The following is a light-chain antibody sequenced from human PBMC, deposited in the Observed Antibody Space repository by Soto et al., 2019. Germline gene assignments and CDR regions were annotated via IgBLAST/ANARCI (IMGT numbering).Light chain of an antibody. CDR2: DAS. CDR1: QGVDRNP. Sequence: EIVLTQSPGTLSLSPGERATLSCRASQGVDRNPLAWYQQKPGQAPRLLIYDASSRATGIPARFSASGSGTEFTLTISSLEPADAAVYYWQQRSKWPLTFGGGTKVDIK. J-gene: IGKJ4*01. V-gene: IGKV3D-20*02. CDR3: QQRSKWPLT.